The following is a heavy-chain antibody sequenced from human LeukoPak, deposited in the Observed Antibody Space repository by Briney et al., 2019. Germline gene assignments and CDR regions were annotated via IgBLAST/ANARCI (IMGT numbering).Heavy chain of an antibody. CDR2: IYYSGST. CDR3: ARASGDYVPNFDY. CDR1: DGSISSYF. Sequence: SETLSLTCTVSDGSISSYFWSWIRQPPGKGLEWIGYIYYSGSTYYNPSLKSRVTISVDTSKNQFSLKLSSVTAADTAVYYCARASGDYVPNFDYWGQGTLVTVSS. D-gene: IGHD4-17*01. V-gene: IGHV4-59*06. J-gene: IGHJ4*02.